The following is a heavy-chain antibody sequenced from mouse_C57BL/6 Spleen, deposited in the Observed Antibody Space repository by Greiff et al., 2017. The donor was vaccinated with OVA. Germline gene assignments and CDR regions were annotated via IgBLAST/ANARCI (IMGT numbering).Heavy chain of an antibody. J-gene: IGHJ1*03. CDR2: IYPSDSET. D-gene: IGHD3-1*01. Sequence: QVQLQQPGAELVRPGSSVKLSCKASGYTFTSYWMDWVKQRPGQGLEWIGNIYPSDSETHYNQKFKDKATLTVDKSSSTAYMQLSSLTSEDSAVYYCARVARGYFDVWGTGTTVTVSS. CDR3: ARVARGYFDV. CDR1: GYTFTSYW. V-gene: IGHV1-61*01.